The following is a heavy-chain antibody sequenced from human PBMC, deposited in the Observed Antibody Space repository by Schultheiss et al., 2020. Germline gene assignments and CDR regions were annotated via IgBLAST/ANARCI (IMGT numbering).Heavy chain of an antibody. CDR2: ISNSSTSI. CDR1: GFTFSSYG. V-gene: IGHV3-21*01. CDR3: ARDLGTTVTTTLDY. Sequence: GGSLRLSCAASGFTFSSYGMHWVRQAPGKGLEWVSSISNSSTSIYYAGSVKGRFTISRDNSKNTLYLQMNSLRTEDTAVYYCARDLGTTVTTTLDYWGQGTLVTVSS. J-gene: IGHJ4*02. D-gene: IGHD4-17*01.